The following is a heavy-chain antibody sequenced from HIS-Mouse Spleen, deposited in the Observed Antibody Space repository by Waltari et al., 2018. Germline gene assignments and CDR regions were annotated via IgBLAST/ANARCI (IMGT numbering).Heavy chain of an antibody. J-gene: IGHJ5*02. D-gene: IGHD5-12*01. V-gene: IGHV3-7*01. CDR3: ARERRGPGWFDP. CDR1: GFTVSSYL. Sequence: EVQLVESGGGLVQPGGSLRLSCAASGFTVSSYLISWVRQAPGKGLEWVANIKQDGSEKYYVDSVKGRFTISRDNAKNSLYLQMNSLRAEDTAVYYCARERRGPGWFDPWGQGTLVTVSS. CDR2: IKQDGSEK.